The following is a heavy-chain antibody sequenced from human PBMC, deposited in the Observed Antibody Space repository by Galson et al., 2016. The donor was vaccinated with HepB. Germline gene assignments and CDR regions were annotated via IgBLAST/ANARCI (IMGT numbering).Heavy chain of an antibody. V-gene: IGHV6-1*01. CDR3: ARVRSGYSGYANPYYYDMDV. CDR1: GDSVSSNSAT. J-gene: IGHJ6*02. Sequence: CAISGDSVSSNSATWNWIRQSPSRGLEWLGRTYYRSKWYNDYALSVKSRITINPDTSKNQFSLQLNSVTPEDTAVYYCARVRSGYSGYANPYYYDMDVWGQGTTVTVSS. D-gene: IGHD5-12*01. CDR2: TYYRSKWYN.